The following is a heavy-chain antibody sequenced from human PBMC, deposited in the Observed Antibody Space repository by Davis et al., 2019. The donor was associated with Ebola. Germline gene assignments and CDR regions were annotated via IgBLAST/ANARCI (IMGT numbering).Heavy chain of an antibody. V-gene: IGHV4-39*01. Sequence: MPSETLSLTCTVSGGSISSSSYYWGSIRQPPGKGLAWIGSIYYSASTYYNPSLKSRVTISVDTSKNQFSLKLSSVTAADTAVYYCARGHYYYGSGSYYKSDWFDPWGQGTLVTVSS. D-gene: IGHD3-10*01. CDR3: ARGHYYYGSGSYYKSDWFDP. CDR2: IYYSAST. CDR1: GGSISSSSYY. J-gene: IGHJ5*02.